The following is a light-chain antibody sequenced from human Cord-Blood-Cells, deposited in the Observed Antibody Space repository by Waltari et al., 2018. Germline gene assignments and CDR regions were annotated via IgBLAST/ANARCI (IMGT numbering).Light chain of an antibody. V-gene: IGKV4-1*01. CDR2: WAS. Sequence: DIVLTQSPDSLAVSLRERATIECKSIQSVLYRSNNKNYLAWDQQKPGQPPKLLIYWASTRESGVPDRFSGSGSGTDFTFTISSLQAEDVAVYYCQQYYSTPWTFGQGTKVEIK. CDR1: QSVLYRSNNKNY. CDR3: QQYYSTPWT. J-gene: IGKJ1*01.